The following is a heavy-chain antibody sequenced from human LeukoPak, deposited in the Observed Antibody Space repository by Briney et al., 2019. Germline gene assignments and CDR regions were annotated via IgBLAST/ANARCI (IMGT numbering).Heavy chain of an antibody. CDR1: GFTFSSYW. Sequence: HSGRSLRLSCAASGFTFSSYWIHSASHAAGKGLVWVSRINSDGSSTTYADSVKGRFTISRDNAKNTLYLQMNSLRAEDTAVYYCARSAAAGFSYYSYYLDVWGKGTTVTIFS. CDR2: INSDGSST. CDR3: ARSAAAGFSYYSYYLDV. D-gene: IGHD6-13*01. J-gene: IGHJ6*03. V-gene: IGHV3-74*01.